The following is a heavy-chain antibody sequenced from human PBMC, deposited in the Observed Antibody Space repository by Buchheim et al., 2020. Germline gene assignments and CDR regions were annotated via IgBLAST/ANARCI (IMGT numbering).Heavy chain of an antibody. V-gene: IGHV3-23*01. CDR1: GFTFSSYA. J-gene: IGHJ2*01. CDR3: AKRGDWDTAMGHWYLDL. D-gene: IGHD5-18*01. Sequence: EVQVLESGGGLVQPGGSLRLSCAASGFTFSSYAMTWVRQAPGKGLEWVSSSGTTANTYYADSVKGRFTISRDNSKNTLYLQMNGLRAEDTDLYYCAKRGDWDTAMGHWYLDLWGRGTL. CDR2: SSGTTANT.